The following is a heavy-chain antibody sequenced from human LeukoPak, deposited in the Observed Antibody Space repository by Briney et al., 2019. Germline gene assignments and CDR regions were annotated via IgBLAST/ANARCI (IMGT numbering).Heavy chain of an antibody. CDR3: ARGPFGVVIMNWFDP. D-gene: IGHD3-3*01. Sequence: KPSETLSLTCAVYGGSFSGYYWSWIRQPPGKGLEWIGEINHSGSTNYNPSLKSRVTISVDTSENQFSLKLSSVTAADTAVYYCARGPFGVVIMNWFDPWGQGTLVTVSS. J-gene: IGHJ5*02. V-gene: IGHV4-34*01. CDR1: GGSFSGYY. CDR2: INHSGST.